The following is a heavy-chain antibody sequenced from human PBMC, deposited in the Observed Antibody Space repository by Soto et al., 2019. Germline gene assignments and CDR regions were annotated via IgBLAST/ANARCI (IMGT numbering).Heavy chain of an antibody. V-gene: IGHV1-8*01. CDR3: ARGARDIVVVPATDYYMDV. D-gene: IGHD2-2*01. CDR1: GYTFTSYD. CDR2: MNPNSGNT. Sequence: ASVKASCKASGYTFTSYDINWVRQATGQGLEWMGWMNPNSGNTGYAQKFQGRVTMTRNTSISTAYMELSSLRSEDTAVYYCARGARDIVVVPATDYYMDVWGKGTTVTVSS. J-gene: IGHJ6*03.